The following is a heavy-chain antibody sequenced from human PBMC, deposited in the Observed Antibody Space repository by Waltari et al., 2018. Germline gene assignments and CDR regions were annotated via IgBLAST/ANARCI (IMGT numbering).Heavy chain of an antibody. D-gene: IGHD2-15*01. CDR3: ARVNGGGYFFGGTYYDESNWFDP. V-gene: IGHV1-2*06. J-gene: IGHJ5*02. CDR1: GDTFTGYY. CDR2: INPNSGGT. Sequence: QVQLVQSGAEVKKPGASVKVSCKASGDTFTGYYIIWVRQAPAQGLAWMGRINPNSGGTNYEQKFQGRITLTRDTSISTAYMELSSLTSDYTAMYYCARVNGGGYFFGGTYYDESNWFDPWGQGTLVTVSS.